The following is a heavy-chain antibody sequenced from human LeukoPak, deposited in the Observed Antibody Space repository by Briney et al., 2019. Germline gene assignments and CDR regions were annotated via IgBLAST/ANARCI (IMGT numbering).Heavy chain of an antibody. Sequence: ASVKVSCKTSGYTFTSYYIHWVRQAPGQGLEWMGWINTNSGGTNYAQKFQGRVTMTRDTSISTDYMDLSRLRSDDTAVYYCASPSAGSQSYFDYWGQGTLVTVSS. CDR2: INTNSGGT. CDR1: GYTFTSYY. J-gene: IGHJ4*02. D-gene: IGHD1-26*01. CDR3: ASPSAGSQSYFDY. V-gene: IGHV1-2*02.